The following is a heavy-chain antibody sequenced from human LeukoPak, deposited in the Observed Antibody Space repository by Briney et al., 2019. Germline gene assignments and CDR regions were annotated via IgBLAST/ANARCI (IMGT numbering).Heavy chain of an antibody. CDR1: GFPFSSYG. CDR2: INHSGST. CDR3: ARGRRIITMVRGVIQTPYYYYMDV. Sequence: GSLRLSCAASGFPFSSYGMHWVRQAPGKGLEWIGEINHSGSTNYNPSLKSRVTISVDTSKNQFSLKLSSVTAADTAVYYCARGRRIITMVRGVIQTPYYYYMDVWGKGTTVTVSS. V-gene: IGHV4-34*01. D-gene: IGHD3-10*01. J-gene: IGHJ6*03.